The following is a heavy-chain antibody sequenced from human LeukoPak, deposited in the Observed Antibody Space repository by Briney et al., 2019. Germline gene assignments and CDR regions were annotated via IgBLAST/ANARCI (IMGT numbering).Heavy chain of an antibody. D-gene: IGHD3-10*01. J-gene: IGHJ4*02. CDR3: AKALVVRGVIIPLFDY. CDR1: GFAFSSYA. V-gene: IGHV3-48*01. Sequence: GGSLRLSCAASGFAFSSYAINWVRQAPGKGLEWLSFISGSSETIYYADSMKGRFTISRDNAENSLYLQMSSLRAEDTAVYYCAKALVVRGVIIPLFDYWGQGTLVTVSS. CDR2: ISGSSETI.